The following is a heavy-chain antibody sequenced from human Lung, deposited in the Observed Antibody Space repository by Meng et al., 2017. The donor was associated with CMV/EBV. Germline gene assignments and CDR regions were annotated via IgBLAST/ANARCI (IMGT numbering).Heavy chain of an antibody. J-gene: IGHJ4*02. CDR1: GGSINSVGYY. CDR3: ARSVGCSSTYCYTYTSSWYPDY. CDR2: IYYSGGT. Sequence: SCTVSGGSINSVGYYWTWIRQHPGKGLEWIGYIYYSGGTNYNPSLQSRVTISVDTSKNQFSLKLSSVTAADTAMYYCARSVGCSSTYCYTYTSSWYPDYWGQGTXVNGAS. D-gene: IGHD6-13*01. V-gene: IGHV4-31*02.